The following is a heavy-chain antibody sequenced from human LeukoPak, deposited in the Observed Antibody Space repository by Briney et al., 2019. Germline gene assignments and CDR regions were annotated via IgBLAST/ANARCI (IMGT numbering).Heavy chain of an antibody. CDR1: GFTFSGYG. D-gene: IGHD3-3*01. CDR2: IWYDGSNK. Sequence: GRSLRLSCAASGFTFSGYGMHWVRQAPGKGLEWVAVIWYDGSNKYYADSVKGRFTISRDNSKNTLYLQMNSLRAEDTAVYYCARTPRANLEWLPSFDYWGQGTLVTVSS. CDR3: ARTPRANLEWLPSFDY. J-gene: IGHJ4*02. V-gene: IGHV3-33*01.